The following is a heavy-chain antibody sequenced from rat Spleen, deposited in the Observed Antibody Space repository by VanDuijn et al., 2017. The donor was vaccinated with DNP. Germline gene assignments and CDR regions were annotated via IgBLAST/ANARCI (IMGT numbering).Heavy chain of an antibody. CDR2: IPNSGGST. V-gene: IGHV5S13*01. CDR3: ARVGDLHDGGDGDAMDA. Sequence: EVKLVESGGDLVQPGGSLKLSCAASGFTFSNYGMAWVRQAPTKGLEWVASIPNSGGSTYYRDSVKGRFMISRDDTKNTLSLQMNSLRSEDTATYYCARVGDLHDGGDGDAMDAWGQGTSVTVSS. D-gene: IGHD1-12*02. CDR1: GFTFSNYG. J-gene: IGHJ4*01.